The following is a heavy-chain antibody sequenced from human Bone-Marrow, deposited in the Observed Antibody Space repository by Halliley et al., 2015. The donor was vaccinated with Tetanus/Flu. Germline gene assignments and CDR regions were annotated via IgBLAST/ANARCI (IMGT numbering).Heavy chain of an antibody. V-gene: IGHV3-33*05. D-gene: IGHD1-1*01. J-gene: IGHJ4*02. CDR3: ARDMGWQRFDY. CDR2: ISHDGRNR. Sequence: GWVGVISHDGRNRYSADSVKGRLTISRDNAKNSLYLQMNSLRAEDTAVYYCARDMGWQRFDYWGLGSLVTVSS.